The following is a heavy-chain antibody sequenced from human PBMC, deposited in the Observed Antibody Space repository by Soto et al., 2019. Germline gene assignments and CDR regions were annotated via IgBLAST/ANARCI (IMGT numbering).Heavy chain of an antibody. CDR3: ARYCTNGVCETSPPYNWFDP. V-gene: IGHV4-59*01. D-gene: IGHD2-8*01. J-gene: IGHJ5*02. CDR2: IYYSGST. CDR1: GGSISSYY. Sequence: SETLSLTCTVSGGSISSYYWSWIRQPPGKGLEWIGYIYYSGSTNYNPSLKSRVTISVDTSKNQFSLKLSSVTAADTAVYYCARYCTNGVCETSPPYNWFDPWGQGTLVTVSS.